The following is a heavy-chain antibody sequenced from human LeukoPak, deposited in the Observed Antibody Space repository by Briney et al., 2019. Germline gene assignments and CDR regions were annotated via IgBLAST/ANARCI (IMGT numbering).Heavy chain of an antibody. J-gene: IGHJ5*02. CDR3: ARDSVRYYYDSSGYSGLSWFDP. D-gene: IGHD3-22*01. Sequence: SETLSLTCTVSGYSISSGYYWGWIRQPPGKELEWIGSIYHSGSTYYNPSLKSRVTISVDTSKNQFSLKLSSVTAADTAVYYCARDSVRYYYDSSGYSGLSWFDP. CDR1: GYSISSGYY. CDR2: IYHSGST. V-gene: IGHV4-38-2*02.